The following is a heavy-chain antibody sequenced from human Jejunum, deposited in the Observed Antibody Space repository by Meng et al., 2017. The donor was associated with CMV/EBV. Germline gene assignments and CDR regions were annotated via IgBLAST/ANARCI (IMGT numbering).Heavy chain of an antibody. Sequence: SGFTCSRYAMNWVRQATGKGLGWVSGISNRGTYTSYTNSMTGRFTISRDDSKNTLYLQMNNLRAEDKAIYYCAKGGGKTFPAARTIDYWGQGTLVTVSS. V-gene: IGHV3-23*01. CDR3: AKGGGKTFPAARTIDY. CDR2: ISNRGTYT. J-gene: IGHJ4*02. D-gene: IGHD2/OR15-2a*01. CDR1: GFTCSRYA.